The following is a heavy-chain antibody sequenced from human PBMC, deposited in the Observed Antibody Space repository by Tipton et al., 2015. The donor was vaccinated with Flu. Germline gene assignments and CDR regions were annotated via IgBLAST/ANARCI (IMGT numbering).Heavy chain of an antibody. D-gene: IGHD3-10*01. CDR1: GGSISSYY. V-gene: IGHV4-59*01. J-gene: IGHJ6*02. CDR2: IYYSGST. Sequence: TLSLTCTVSGGSISSYYWSWIRQPPGKGLEWIGYIYYSGSTNYNPSLKSRVTISVDTSKNQFSLKLSSVTAADTAVYYCARDEGHYYGSGSYYNVYYYYGMDVWGQGTPVTVSS. CDR3: ARDEGHYYGSGSYYNVYYYYGMDV.